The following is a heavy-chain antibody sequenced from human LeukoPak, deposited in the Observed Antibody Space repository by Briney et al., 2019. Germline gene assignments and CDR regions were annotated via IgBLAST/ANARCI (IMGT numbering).Heavy chain of an antibody. CDR3: ARDADGYGP. Sequence: ASVKVSCKASGYTFTSYDINWVRQATGQGLEWMGWMNPNSGNTGYVQKFQGRVTITRNTSISTAYMELSRLRSDDTAVYYCARDADGYGPWGQGTLVTVSS. CDR1: GYTFTSYD. J-gene: IGHJ5*02. V-gene: IGHV1-8*03. CDR2: MNPNSGNT. D-gene: IGHD5-24*01.